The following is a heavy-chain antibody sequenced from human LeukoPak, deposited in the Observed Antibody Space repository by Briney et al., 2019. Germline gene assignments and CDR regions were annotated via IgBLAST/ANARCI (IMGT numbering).Heavy chain of an antibody. CDR2: INTDGSSI. CDR1: GFTFSSYW. V-gene: IGHV3-74*01. J-gene: IGHJ4*02. Sequence: HSGGSLRLSCAASGFTFSSYWMHWVRHVPGKGLVWVSRINTDGSSITYADSVKGRFTISRDNAKNTLYLQMNSLRAEDTAVYYCARDSKSGKSWFFDSWGQGTLVTASS. D-gene: IGHD5-12*01. CDR3: ARDSKSGKSWFFDS.